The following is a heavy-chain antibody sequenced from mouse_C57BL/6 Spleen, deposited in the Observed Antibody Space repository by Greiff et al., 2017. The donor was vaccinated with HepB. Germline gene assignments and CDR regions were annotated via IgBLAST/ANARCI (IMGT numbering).Heavy chain of an antibody. J-gene: IGHJ2*01. CDR2: INPSSGYT. CDR3: AREETGTDFDY. CDR1: GYTFTSYT. V-gene: IGHV1-4*01. D-gene: IGHD4-1*01. Sequence: QVQLQQSGAELARPGASVKMSCKASGYTFTSYTMHWVKQRPGQGLEWIGYINPSSGYTKYNQKFKDKATLTADKSSSTAYMQLSSLTSEDSAVYYCAREETGTDFDYWGQGTTLTVSS.